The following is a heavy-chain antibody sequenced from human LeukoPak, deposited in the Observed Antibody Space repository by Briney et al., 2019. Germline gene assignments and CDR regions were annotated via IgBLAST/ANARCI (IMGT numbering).Heavy chain of an antibody. V-gene: IGHV4-59*08. D-gene: IGHD4-17*01. CDR2: IFYRGST. Sequence: SSETLSLTCTVSGGSISSYYWTWIRQPPGKGLECIGYIFYRGSTNYNPSLKSRVTISVDTSKNQFSLKLNSVTAADTAVYYCARRGADDYGDYGFDFWGQGTLVTVSS. CDR1: GGSISSYY. J-gene: IGHJ4*02. CDR3: ARRGADDYGDYGFDF.